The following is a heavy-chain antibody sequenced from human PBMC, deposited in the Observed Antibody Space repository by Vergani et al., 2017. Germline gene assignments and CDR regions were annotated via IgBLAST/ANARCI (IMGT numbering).Heavy chain of an antibody. CDR2: INPNSGGT. V-gene: IGHV1-2*06. CDR3: ARGSIAVAGTLVY. CDR1: GYTFTGYY. Sequence: QVQLVQSGAEVKKPGASVKVSCKASGYTFTGYYMHWVRQAPGQGLEWMGRINPNSGGTNYAQKFQGRVTMTRDTSLSSAYMELSRLRSDDTAVYYCARGSIAVAGTLVYWGQGTLVTVSS. D-gene: IGHD6-19*01. J-gene: IGHJ4*02.